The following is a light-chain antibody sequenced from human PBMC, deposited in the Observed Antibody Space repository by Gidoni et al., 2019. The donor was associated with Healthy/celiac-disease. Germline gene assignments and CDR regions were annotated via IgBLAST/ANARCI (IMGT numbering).Light chain of an antibody. Sequence: EIVMTQSPATLSVSPGERATLSCRASQSVSSNLAWYQQNPGQAPRLLIYGASTRATGIPARFSGSGSGTEFTLTISSLQSEDFAVYYCQQYNNWPPRDTFXXXTKLEIK. CDR2: GAS. J-gene: IGKJ2*01. CDR1: QSVSSN. V-gene: IGKV3-15*01. CDR3: QQYNNWPPRDT.